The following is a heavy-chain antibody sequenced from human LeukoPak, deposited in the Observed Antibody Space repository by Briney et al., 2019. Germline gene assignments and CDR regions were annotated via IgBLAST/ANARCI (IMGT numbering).Heavy chain of an antibody. Sequence: GESLRLSCAASGFTFSRHGVPWVRQAPGKGPEWVAAVSYDESNKYYADSVKGRFTISRDNSKNTLFLQMNSLRAEDTAVYYCAKDLGVIIVPYAIDYYGLDVWGQGTKVTVSS. CDR3: AKDLGVIIVPYAIDYYGLDV. J-gene: IGHJ6*02. V-gene: IGHV3-30*18. CDR1: GFTFSRHG. CDR2: VSYDESNK. D-gene: IGHD2-8*01.